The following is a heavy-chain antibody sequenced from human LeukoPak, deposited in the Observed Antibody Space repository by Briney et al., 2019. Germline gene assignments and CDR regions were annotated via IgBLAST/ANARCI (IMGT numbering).Heavy chain of an antibody. V-gene: IGHV3-23*01. D-gene: IGHD1-14*01. CDR3: ANGLAVPATTDWYLDL. CDR1: GFTFNSYG. CDR2: ISGSGGET. J-gene: IGHJ2*01. Sequence: GGSLRLSCAASGFTFNSYGMSWVRQAPGKGLEWVSTISGSGGETNYADSVKGRFTISRDNSKYTLYLQMNSLRVEDTAVYYCANGLAVPATTDWYLDLWGRGTLVAVSS.